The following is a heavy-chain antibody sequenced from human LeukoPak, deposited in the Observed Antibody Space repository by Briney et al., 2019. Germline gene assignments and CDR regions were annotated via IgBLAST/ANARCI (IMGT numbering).Heavy chain of an antibody. CDR3: ARVGSGWYDFDY. J-gene: IGHJ4*02. CDR1: GFTFSSYA. D-gene: IGHD6-19*01. V-gene: IGHV3-23*01. CDR2: ISGSGGST. Sequence: PGRSLRLSCAASGFTFSSYAMSWVRQAPRKGLEWVSAISGSGGSTYYTDSVKGRFTISRHNSKNTLYLQMNSLRAEDTAVYYCARVGSGWYDFDYWGQGTLVTVSS.